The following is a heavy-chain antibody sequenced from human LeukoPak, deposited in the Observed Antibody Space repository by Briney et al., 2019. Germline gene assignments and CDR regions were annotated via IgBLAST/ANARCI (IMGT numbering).Heavy chain of an antibody. Sequence: GASVKVSCTASGYTFTSYGISWVRQAPGQGLEWMGWISAYNGNTNYAQKLQGRVTMTTDTSTSTAYMELRSLRSDDTAVYYCASSSQDYYDSSGYYLAFDYWGQGTLVTVSS. CDR3: ASSSQDYYDSSGYYLAFDY. D-gene: IGHD3-22*01. CDR2: ISAYNGNT. V-gene: IGHV1-18*01. CDR1: GYTFTSYG. J-gene: IGHJ4*02.